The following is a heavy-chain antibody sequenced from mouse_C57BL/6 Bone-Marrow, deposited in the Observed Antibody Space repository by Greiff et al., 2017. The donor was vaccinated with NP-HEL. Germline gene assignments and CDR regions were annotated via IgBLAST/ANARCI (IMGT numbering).Heavy chain of an antibody. Sequence: QVQLQQPGAELVMPGASVKLSCKASGYTFTSYWMHWVKQRPGQGLEWIGEIDPSDSYTNYNQKFKGKSTLTVDKSSSTAYMQLSSLTSEDSAVYYCATTGTDWFAYWGQGTLVTVSA. J-gene: IGHJ3*01. CDR2: IDPSDSYT. CDR1: GYTFTSYW. CDR3: ATTGTDWFAY. D-gene: IGHD4-1*02. V-gene: IGHV1-69*01.